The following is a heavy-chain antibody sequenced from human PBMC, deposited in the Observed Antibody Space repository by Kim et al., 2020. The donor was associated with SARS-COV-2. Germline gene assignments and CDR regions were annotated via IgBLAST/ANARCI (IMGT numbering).Heavy chain of an antibody. D-gene: IGHD1-1*01. V-gene: IGHV4-30-2*04. Sequence: KSRVTISVDTSKNKFSLKLSSVTAADTAVYYCARDRSTTLFLASYYFGMDVWGQGTTVTVSS. J-gene: IGHJ6*02. CDR3: ARDRSTTLFLASYYFGMDV.